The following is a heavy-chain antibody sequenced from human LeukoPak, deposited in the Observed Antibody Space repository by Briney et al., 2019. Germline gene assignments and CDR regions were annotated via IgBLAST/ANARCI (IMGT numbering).Heavy chain of an antibody. J-gene: IGHJ5*02. CDR3: AGGIQQLVHNWFDP. CDR2: IIPIFGTA. Sequence: SVKVSCKASGYTFTSYGISWVRQAPGQGLEWMGGIIPIFGTANYAQKFQGRVTITTDESTSTAYMELSSLRSEDTAVYYCAGGIQQLVHNWFDPWGQGTLVTVSS. CDR1: GYTFTSYG. D-gene: IGHD6-13*01. V-gene: IGHV1-69*05.